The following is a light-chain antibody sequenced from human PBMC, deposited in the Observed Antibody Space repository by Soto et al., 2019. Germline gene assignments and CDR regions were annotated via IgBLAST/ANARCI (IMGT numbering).Light chain of an antibody. CDR1: QSISNY. CDR3: PQTYSTPLT. CDR2: AAS. V-gene: IGKV1-39*01. J-gene: IGKJ4*01. Sequence: DIQMTQSPSSLSASVGDRVTITCRASQSISNYLSWYQQKSGKAPKFLISAASSLQSGVPSRFSGSGSGTEFTLTISSLKPEDFATYYCPQTYSTPLTFGGGTKVEIK.